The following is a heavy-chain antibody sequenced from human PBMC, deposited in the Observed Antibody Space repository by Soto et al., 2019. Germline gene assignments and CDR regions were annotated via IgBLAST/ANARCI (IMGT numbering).Heavy chain of an antibody. J-gene: IGHJ4*02. CDR2: IKSKADGGAT. D-gene: IGHD3-10*01. CDR3: AKDRGSGSGAIDY. Sequence: EVQLVESGGGLVKPGGSPRLSCAASGFSFSNAWMNWVRQAPGKGLEWVGRIKSKADGGATDYAAPVKGRFTISRDDSENMLYLQMNSLKTEDTAVYYCAKDRGSGSGAIDYGGQGTLVTVSS. CDR1: GFSFSNAW. V-gene: IGHV3-15*07.